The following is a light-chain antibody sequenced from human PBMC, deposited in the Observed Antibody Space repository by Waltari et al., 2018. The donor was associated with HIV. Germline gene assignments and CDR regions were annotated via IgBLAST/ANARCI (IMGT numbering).Light chain of an antibody. V-gene: IGLV2-14*03. CDR1: SSDIGTYNY. J-gene: IGLJ2*01. CDR3: SSYTSRTTLI. Sequence: QSALTQPASVSGSPGQSITISCIGTSSDIGTYNYVSWYHQQSGQAPKLLIFDVNSRPSGVPDRFSGSKSGSAASLTISGLQPEDEADYFCSSYTSRTTLIFGGGTTVTV. CDR2: DVN.